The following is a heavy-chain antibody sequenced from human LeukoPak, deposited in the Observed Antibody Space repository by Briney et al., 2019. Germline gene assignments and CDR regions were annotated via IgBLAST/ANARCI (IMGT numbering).Heavy chain of an antibody. Sequence: GGSLRLSCAASGITIGSSGMSWVRQAPGKGLEWVSGISASDGNTYYADSVQGRFTISRDSSENTLYLQMNSLRAGDTAIYYCTKDEGWEHHYWGQGTLVTVSS. CDR2: ISASDGNT. V-gene: IGHV3-23*01. D-gene: IGHD1/OR15-1a*01. CDR3: TKDEGWEHHY. CDR1: GITIGSSG. J-gene: IGHJ4*02.